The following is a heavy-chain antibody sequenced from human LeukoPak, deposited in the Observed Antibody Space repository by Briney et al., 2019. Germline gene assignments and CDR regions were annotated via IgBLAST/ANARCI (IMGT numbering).Heavy chain of an antibody. CDR3: ARVAGEVDYYDSSGYSAFDI. V-gene: IGHV4-4*02. CDR1: GGSISSSNW. CDR2: IYHSGST. Sequence: PSETLSPTCAVSGGSISSSNWWSWVRQPPGKGLEWIGEIYHSGSTNYNPSLKSRVTISVDKSKNQFSLKLSSVTAADTAVYYCARVAGEVDYYDSSGYSAFDIWGQGTMVTVSS. J-gene: IGHJ3*02. D-gene: IGHD3-22*01.